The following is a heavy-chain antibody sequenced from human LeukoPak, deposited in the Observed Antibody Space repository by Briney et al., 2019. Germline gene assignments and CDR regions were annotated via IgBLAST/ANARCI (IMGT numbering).Heavy chain of an antibody. CDR2: MNPNSGNT. CDR3: ARGRLELLKRWFDP. D-gene: IGHD1-7*01. CDR1: GYTFTSYD. J-gene: IGHJ5*02. Sequence: ASVKVSCKASGYTFTSYDINWVRQATGQGLEWMGWMNPNSGNTGYAQKFQGRVTMTRNTSISTAYMELSSLRSEDTAVYYCARGRLELLKRWFDPWGQRTLVTVSS. V-gene: IGHV1-8*01.